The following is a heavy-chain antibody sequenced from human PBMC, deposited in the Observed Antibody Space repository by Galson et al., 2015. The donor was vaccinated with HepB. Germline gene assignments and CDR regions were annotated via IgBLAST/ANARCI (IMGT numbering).Heavy chain of an antibody. V-gene: IGHV1-69*01. Sequence: SCAASGVTFSSHAISWVRQAPGHGLEWMGGIIPMFRTANYAQKFQGRVTITADESTSTAYMELSSLTSEDTAVYYCARQYDSSGLYAYWGQGTLVTVSS. CDR1: GVTFSSHA. J-gene: IGHJ4*02. CDR2: IIPMFRTA. D-gene: IGHD3-22*01. CDR3: ARQYDSSGLYAY.